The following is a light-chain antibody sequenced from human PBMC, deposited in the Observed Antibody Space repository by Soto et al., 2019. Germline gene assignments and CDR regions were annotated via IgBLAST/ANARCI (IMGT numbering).Light chain of an antibody. Sequence: TQSPSSLSASVGDRVTITCRASQSVSSNYLAWYQQKPGQAPRLLIYGASTRATGIPDRFSGSGSGTDFTLTISRLEPEDFAVYYCQQYGSSVTFGQGTRLEIK. CDR2: GAS. J-gene: IGKJ5*01. CDR1: QSVSSNY. CDR3: QQYGSSVT. V-gene: IGKV3-20*01.